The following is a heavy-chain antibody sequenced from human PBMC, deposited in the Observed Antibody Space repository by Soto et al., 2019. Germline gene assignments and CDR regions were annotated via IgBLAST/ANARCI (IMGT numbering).Heavy chain of an antibody. D-gene: IGHD1-1*01. CDR3: VQGRYPTMATPLDH. Sequence: GGSLRLSCSASGFPFDNCAMHWVRQAPGKGLEWVSGISWDSTTVGYADSVKGRFTISRDDAKNSLYLQMNSLRREDTALYYCVQGRYPTMATPLDHWGQGTRVTVS. CDR2: ISWDSTTV. CDR1: GFPFDNCA. V-gene: IGHV3-9*01. J-gene: IGHJ5*02.